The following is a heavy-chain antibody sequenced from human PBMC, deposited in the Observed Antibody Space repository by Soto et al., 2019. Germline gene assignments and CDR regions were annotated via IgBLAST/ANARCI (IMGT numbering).Heavy chain of an antibody. Sequence: EVQLVESGGGLVQPGGSLRLSCAASGFTISSIYMTWLRQAPGKGLEWPSVIYSGGTTHYADSVKGRFTISRDNSKNTVYLQVNSLRAEDTAVYYCAREVLGGVTLSGFGHWGQGTLVIVSS. J-gene: IGHJ4*02. CDR1: GFTISSIY. V-gene: IGHV3-66*01. D-gene: IGHD2-21*02. CDR3: AREVLGGVTLSGFGH. CDR2: IYSGGTT.